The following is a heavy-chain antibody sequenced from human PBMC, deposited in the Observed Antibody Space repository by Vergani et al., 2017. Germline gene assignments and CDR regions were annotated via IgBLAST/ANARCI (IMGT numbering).Heavy chain of an antibody. Sequence: VQLLESGGGLVQPGGSLRLSCAASGFTFSSYGMHWVRQAPGKGLEWVAVISYDGSNKYYADSVKGRFTISRDNSKNTLYLQMNSLRAEDTAVYYCAKDGSSGPSLYYFDYWGQGTLVTVSS. CDR3: AKDGSSGPSLYYFDY. D-gene: IGHD6-19*01. J-gene: IGHJ4*02. CDR1: GFTFSSYG. CDR2: ISYDGSNK. V-gene: IGHV3-30*18.